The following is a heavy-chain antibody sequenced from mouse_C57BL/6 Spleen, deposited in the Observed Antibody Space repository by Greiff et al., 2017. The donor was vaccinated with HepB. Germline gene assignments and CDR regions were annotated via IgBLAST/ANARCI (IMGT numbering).Heavy chain of an antibody. Sequence: QVQLKESGPGLVQPSQSLSITCTVSGFSLTSYGVHWVRQSPGKGLEWLGVIWSGGSTDYNAAFISRLSISKDNSKSQVFFKMNSLQADDTAIYYCARGGTGTVMDYWGQGTSVTVSS. CDR1: GFSLTSYG. CDR3: ARGGTGTVMDY. CDR2: IWSGGST. J-gene: IGHJ4*01. V-gene: IGHV2-2*01. D-gene: IGHD4-1*01.